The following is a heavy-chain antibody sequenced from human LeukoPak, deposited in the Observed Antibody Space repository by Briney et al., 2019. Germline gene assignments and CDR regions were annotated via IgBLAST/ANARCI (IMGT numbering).Heavy chain of an antibody. CDR2: INPNSGDT. CDR1: VYTFTGYS. J-gene: IGHJ5*02. V-gene: IGHV1-2*02. CDR3: ARPNGDYYNWFDP. D-gene: IGHD4-17*01. Sequence: ASVMVSCKASVYTFTGYSIYWVRQAPGQGLEWIGWINPNSGDTSFAQKFQDRVTLTRDTSISTAYMELTNLRSDDTAVYYCARPNGDYYNWFDPWGQGTLVTVSS.